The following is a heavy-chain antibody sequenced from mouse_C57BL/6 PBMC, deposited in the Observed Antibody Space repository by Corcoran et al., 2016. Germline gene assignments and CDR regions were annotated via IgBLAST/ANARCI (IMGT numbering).Heavy chain of an antibody. Sequence: EVQLQQSGPELVKPGATVKISCKASGYTFTDYYMNWVKQSHGKSLEWIGDINPNNGGTSYNQKFKGKATLTVDKSSSTVYMELRSLTSEGSAVYYGGRDPMDGSRAMDYWCQGTSVTVSS. D-gene: IGHD2-3*01. J-gene: IGHJ4*01. CDR1: GYTFTDYY. CDR3: GRDPMDGSRAMDY. V-gene: IGHV1-26*01. CDR2: INPNNGGT.